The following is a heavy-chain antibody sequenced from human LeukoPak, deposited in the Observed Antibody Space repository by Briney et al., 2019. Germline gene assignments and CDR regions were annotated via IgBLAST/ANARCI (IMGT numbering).Heavy chain of an antibody. J-gene: IGHJ4*02. CDR1: GFTFSDYW. V-gene: IGHV3-7*01. CDR3: AGRLDFDY. CDR2: IKRDGSEK. D-gene: IGHD3-9*01. Sequence: GGSLRLSCAASGFTFSDYWMTWVRQAPGKGLEWVANIKRDGSEKYYVDSVKGRFTISRDNAKNSLYLQMNSLRAEDAAVYYCAGRLDFDYWGQGTLVTVSS.